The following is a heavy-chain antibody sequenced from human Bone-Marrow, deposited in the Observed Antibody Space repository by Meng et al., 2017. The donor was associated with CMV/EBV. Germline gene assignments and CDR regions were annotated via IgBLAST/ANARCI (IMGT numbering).Heavy chain of an antibody. Sequence: GESLNISCAASGFTFSSYSMNWVRQAPGKGLEWVSSISSSSSYIYYADSVKGRFTISRDNAKNSLYLQMNSLRAEDTAVYYCARAEAAASHWFDPWGQGTLVTVSS. J-gene: IGHJ5*02. V-gene: IGHV3-21*01. CDR1: GFTFSSYS. CDR2: ISSSSSYI. D-gene: IGHD6-13*01. CDR3: ARAEAAASHWFDP.